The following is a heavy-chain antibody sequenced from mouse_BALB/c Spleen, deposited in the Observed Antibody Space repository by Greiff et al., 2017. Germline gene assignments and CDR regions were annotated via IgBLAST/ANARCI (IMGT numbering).Heavy chain of an antibody. D-gene: IGHD3-1*01. Sequence: VQLQQPGAELVMPGASVKMSCKASGYTFTDYWMHWVKQRPGQGLEWIGAIDTSDSYTSYNQKFKGKATLTVDESSSTAYMQLSSLTSEDSAVYYCARSGLYYAMDYWGQGTSVTVSS. CDR1: GYTFTDYW. CDR2: IDTSDSYT. V-gene: IGHV1-69*01. CDR3: ARSGLYYAMDY. J-gene: IGHJ4*01.